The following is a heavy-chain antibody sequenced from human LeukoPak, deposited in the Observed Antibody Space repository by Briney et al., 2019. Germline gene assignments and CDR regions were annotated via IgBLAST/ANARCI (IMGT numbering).Heavy chain of an antibody. V-gene: IGHV1-18*04. D-gene: IGHD1-26*01. CDR3: ARDGMGATTTAFDI. J-gene: IGHJ3*02. CDR1: GYNFTGYY. Sequence: ASVKVSCKTSGYNFTGYYIHWVRQAPGQGLEWMGWTSAYNGNTNYAQKLQGRVTMTTDTSTSTAYMELRSLRSDDTAVYYCARDGMGATTTAFDIWGQGTMVTVSS. CDR2: TSAYNGNT.